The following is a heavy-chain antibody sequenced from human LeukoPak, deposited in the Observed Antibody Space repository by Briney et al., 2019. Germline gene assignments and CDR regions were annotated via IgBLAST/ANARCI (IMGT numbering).Heavy chain of an antibody. Sequence: PGGSLRLSCAASGFTVSSNYMSWVRQAPGKGLEWVSVIYSGGSTYYADSAKGRFTISRDNSKNTLYLQMNSLRAEDTAVYYCARGGQGEDSDYWGQGTLVTVSS. CDR3: ARGGQGEDSDY. J-gene: IGHJ4*02. V-gene: IGHV3-53*01. CDR1: GFTVSSNY. CDR2: IYSGGST. D-gene: IGHD3-10*01.